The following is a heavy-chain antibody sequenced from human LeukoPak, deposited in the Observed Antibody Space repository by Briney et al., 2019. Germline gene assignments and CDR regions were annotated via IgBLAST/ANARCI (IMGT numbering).Heavy chain of an antibody. Sequence: GGSLRLSCAASGFTFSNAWMSWVRQAPGKGLEWVGRIKSKTDGGTTDYAAPVKGRFTISRDDSKNTLYLQMNSLKTEDTAVYYCTTGYYDYVWGSYRYGYWGQGTLVTVSS. CDR2: IKSKTDGGTT. CDR1: GFTFSNAW. D-gene: IGHD3-16*02. V-gene: IGHV3-15*01. CDR3: TTGYYDYVWGSYRYGY. J-gene: IGHJ4*02.